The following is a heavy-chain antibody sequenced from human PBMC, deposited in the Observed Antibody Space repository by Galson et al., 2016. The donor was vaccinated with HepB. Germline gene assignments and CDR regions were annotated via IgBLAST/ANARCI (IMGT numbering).Heavy chain of an antibody. CDR2: VSGSGGSA. D-gene: IGHD5-12*01. CDR3: VKGGYGAFWYFDL. CDR1: GFTFTDYV. Sequence: SLRLSCAASGFTFTDYVMAWVRQAPGNGLEWVASVSGSGGSAYYGESVKGRFTVTRDNSNQTVYLQMNSLRVEDTAIYYCVKGGYGAFWYFDLWGRGSLVIVSS. V-gene: IGHV3-23*01. J-gene: IGHJ2*01.